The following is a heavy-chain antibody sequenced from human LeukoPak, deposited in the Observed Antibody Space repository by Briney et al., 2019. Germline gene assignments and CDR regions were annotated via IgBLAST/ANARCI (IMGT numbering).Heavy chain of an antibody. CDR2: INPNSGGT. CDR1: GYTFTGYY. CDR3: ARNSDSGWCPNY. Sequence: ASVKVSCEASGYTFTGYYMHWGRQAPGQGLEWMGWINPNSGGTNYAQKFQGRVTMTRDTSIRTAYMELSRLRSDDTAVYYCARNSDSGWCPNYWGQGTLVTVSS. V-gene: IGHV1-2*02. J-gene: IGHJ4*02. D-gene: IGHD6-19*01.